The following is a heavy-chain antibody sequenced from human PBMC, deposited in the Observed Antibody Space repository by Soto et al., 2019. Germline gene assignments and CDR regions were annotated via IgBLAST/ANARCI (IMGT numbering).Heavy chain of an antibody. CDR1: GGSISSGGYY. CDR3: ARGGYGDYAIV. CDR2: MYYSGST. V-gene: IGHV4-31*03. D-gene: IGHD4-17*01. Sequence: QVQLQESGPGLVKPSQTLSLTCTVSGGSISSGGYYWRWIRQHPGKGLEWLGYMYYSGSTYYNPSLKGRVPISVDPSKHPFTLKLSSVTAADTAVYYGARGGYGDYAIVWGQGTLVTVSS. J-gene: IGHJ4*02.